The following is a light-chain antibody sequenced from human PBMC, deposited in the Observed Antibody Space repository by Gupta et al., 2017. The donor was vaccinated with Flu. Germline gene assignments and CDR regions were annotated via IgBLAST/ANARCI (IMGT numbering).Light chain of an antibody. CDR3: AAWDDSLNGWV. V-gene: IGLV1-44*01. CDR2: SNN. Sequence: QSVLTQPPSASGTPGQRVTISCSGSSSNIGSNTVNWHQQLPGTAPKLLSYSNNQRPSGVPDRFSGSKSGTSASLAISGLQSEDEADYDCAAWDDSLNGWVFGGGTKLTVL. J-gene: IGLJ3*02. CDR1: SSNIGSNT.